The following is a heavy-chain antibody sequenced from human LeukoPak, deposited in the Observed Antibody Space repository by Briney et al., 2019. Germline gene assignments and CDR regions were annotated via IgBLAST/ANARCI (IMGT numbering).Heavy chain of an antibody. D-gene: IGHD4-17*01. CDR3: ARVSTYGDYNWFDP. Sequence: GGSLRLSCAASRFTFSDYYMSWIRQAPGKGLEWVSYISSSGSTIYYADSVKGRFTISRDNAKNSLYLQMNSLRAEDTAVYYCARVSTYGDYNWFDPWGQGTLVTVSS. J-gene: IGHJ5*02. CDR2: ISSSGSTI. CDR1: RFTFSDYY. V-gene: IGHV3-11*04.